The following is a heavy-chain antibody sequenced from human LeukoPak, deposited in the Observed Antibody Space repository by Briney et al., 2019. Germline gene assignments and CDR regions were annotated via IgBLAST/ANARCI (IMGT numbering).Heavy chain of an antibody. Sequence: GGSLRLSCAASGFTFSSYGMHWVRQAPGKGLEWVAVISYDGSNKYYADSVEGRFTISRDNSKNTLYLQMNSLRAEDTAVYYCARSKGPAIRLGDAFDIWGQGTMVTVSS. CDR2: ISYDGSNK. CDR3: ARSKGPAIRLGDAFDI. CDR1: GFTFSSYG. D-gene: IGHD5-18*01. J-gene: IGHJ3*02. V-gene: IGHV3-30*03.